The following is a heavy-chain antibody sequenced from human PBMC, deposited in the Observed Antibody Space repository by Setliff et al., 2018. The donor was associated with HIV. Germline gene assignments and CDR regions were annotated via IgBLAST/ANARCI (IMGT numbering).Heavy chain of an antibody. D-gene: IGHD2-15*01. V-gene: IGHV4-4*09. CDR2: IYISGTT. CDR3: AREHCSGGSCNGFDI. CDR1: GGSISTSY. J-gene: IGHJ3*02. Sequence: SETLSLTCTVSGGSISTSYWNWIRHPPGKGLEWIAYIYISGTTSYNPSRKSRVTISLDTSRNQFSLKLGSVTAADTAMYYCAREHCSGGSCNGFDIWGQGTMVTVSS.